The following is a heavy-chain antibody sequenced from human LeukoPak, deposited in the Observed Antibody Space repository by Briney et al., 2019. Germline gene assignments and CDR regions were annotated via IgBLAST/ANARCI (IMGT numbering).Heavy chain of an antibody. CDR3: TRDGDTGMVGGYYYYMDV. J-gene: IGHJ6*03. D-gene: IGHD5-18*01. CDR1: GFTVSSNY. CDR2: IYKNAIT. Sequence: QPGGSLRLSCAASGFTVSSNYMTWVRQAPGKGLEWVSVIYKNAITYHADTVKGRFTISRDNAKNSLYLQMNTLRAEDTAVYYCTRDGDTGMVGGYYYYMDVWGKGTTVTVSS. V-gene: IGHV3-66*01.